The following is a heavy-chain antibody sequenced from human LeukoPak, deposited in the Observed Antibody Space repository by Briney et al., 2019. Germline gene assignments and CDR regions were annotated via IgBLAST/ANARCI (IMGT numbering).Heavy chain of an antibody. CDR1: GCSISSYY. CDR2: IYYSGTT. D-gene: IGHD2-15*01. Sequence: PSETLSLTCTVSGCSISSYYWSWVRQPPGKGLEWIGYIYYSGTTNYNPSLKSRVTISVDTSKNQFSLKLSSVTAADTAVYYCAREDYCSGGGCYSGYFQHWGQGTLVTVSS. CDR3: AREDYCSGGGCYSGYFQH. V-gene: IGHV4-59*01. J-gene: IGHJ1*01.